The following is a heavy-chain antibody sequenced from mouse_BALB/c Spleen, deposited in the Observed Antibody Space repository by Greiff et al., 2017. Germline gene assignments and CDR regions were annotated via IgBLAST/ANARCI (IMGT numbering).Heavy chain of an antibody. V-gene: IGHV5-17*02. CDR2: ISSGSSTI. J-gene: IGHJ4*01. CDR3: ARVYGYDYAMDY. Sequence: EVQRVESGGGLVQPGGSRKLSCAASGFTFSSFGMHWVRQAPEKGLEWVAYISSGSSTIYYADTVKGRFTISRDNPKNTLFLQMTSLRSEDTAMYYCARVYGYDYAMDYWGQGTSVTVSS. CDR1: GFTFSSFG. D-gene: IGHD2-2*01.